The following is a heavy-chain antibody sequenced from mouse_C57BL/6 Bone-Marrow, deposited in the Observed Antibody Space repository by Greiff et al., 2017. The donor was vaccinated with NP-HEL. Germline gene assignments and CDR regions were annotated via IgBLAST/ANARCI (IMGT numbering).Heavy chain of an antibody. CDR3: TRSSNYYGSSYGD. CDR2: IYPENGDT. D-gene: IGHD1-1*01. V-gene: IGHV1-5*01. J-gene: IGHJ1*03. CDR1: GYTFTSYW. Sequence: VQLQQSGTVLARPGASVKMSCKTSGYTFTSYWMHWVKQRPGQGLEWIGAIYPENGDTSYNQKFKGKAKLTAVTSASTAYMELNSLTNEDSAVFSCTRSSNYYGSSYGDWGTGTTLTVAT.